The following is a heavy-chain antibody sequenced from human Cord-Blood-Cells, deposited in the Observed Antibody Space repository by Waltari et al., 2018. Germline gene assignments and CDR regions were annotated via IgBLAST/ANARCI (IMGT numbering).Heavy chain of an antibody. CDR1: GGSISSGGYS. J-gene: IGHJ6*02. CDR2: IYHSGST. D-gene: IGHD5-12*01. V-gene: IGHV4-30-2*01. CDR3: ARSIYDYNYYYGMDV. Sequence: QLQLQESGSGLVKPSQTLSLTCAVSGGSISSGGYSWSWLRPPPGKGPEWIGYIYHSGSTYYNPSLKSRVTISVDRSKNQFSLKLSSVTAADTAVYYCARSIYDYNYYYGMDVWGQGTTVTVSS.